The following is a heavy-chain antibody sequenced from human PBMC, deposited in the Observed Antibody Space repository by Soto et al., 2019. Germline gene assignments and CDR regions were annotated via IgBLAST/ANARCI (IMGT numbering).Heavy chain of an antibody. Sequence: GASVKVSCKASGYTFNNYYLHWIRKAPGQGPEWMGWINPNRGSTNFAQKFQGRVTMTRDTSISTAYLELSGLRSDDTALYYCARGRGSSANNFFDPWGQGTRVIVSS. CDR2: INPNRGST. V-gene: IGHV1-2*02. J-gene: IGHJ5*02. CDR1: GYTFNNYY. CDR3: ARGRGSSANNFFDP. D-gene: IGHD6-6*01.